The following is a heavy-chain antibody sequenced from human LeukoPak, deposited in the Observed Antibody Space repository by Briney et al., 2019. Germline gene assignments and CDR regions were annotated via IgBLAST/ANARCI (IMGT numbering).Heavy chain of an antibody. D-gene: IGHD3-9*01. CDR1: GGSISSSSYY. CDR3: ARQAFDWSFNY. CDR2: IYYSGST. J-gene: IGHJ4*02. Sequence: SETLSLTCTVSGGSISSSSYYWGWIRQPPGKGLEWIGSIYYSGSTYYNPSLKSRVTISVDTSKNQFSLKLSSVTAADTAVYYCARQAFDWSFNYWGQGTLVTVSS. V-gene: IGHV4-39*01.